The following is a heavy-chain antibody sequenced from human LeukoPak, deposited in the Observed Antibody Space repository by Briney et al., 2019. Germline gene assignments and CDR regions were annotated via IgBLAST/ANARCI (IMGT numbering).Heavy chain of an antibody. V-gene: IGHV4-38-2*02. J-gene: IGHJ4*02. D-gene: IGHD3-10*01. Sequence: SETLSLTCTVSGYSISSGYYWGWIRQPPGKGLEWTGSIYHSGSTYYNPSLKSRVTISVDTSKNQFSLKLSSVTAADTAVYYCARGGGLVVRGVIITSYYFDYWGQGTLVTVSS. CDR3: ARGGGLVVRGVIITSYYFDY. CDR1: GYSISSGYY. CDR2: IYHSGST.